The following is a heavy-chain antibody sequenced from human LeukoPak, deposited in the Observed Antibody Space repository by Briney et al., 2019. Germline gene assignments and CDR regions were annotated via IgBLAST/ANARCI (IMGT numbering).Heavy chain of an antibody. D-gene: IGHD5-24*01. CDR2: IYHSGST. Sequence: SETLSLTCAVSGGSISSSNWWSWVRQPPGKGLEWIGEIYHSGSTNYNPSPKSRVTISVDKSKNQFSLKLSSVTAADTAVYYCARDRRRDGYCLDYWGQGTLVTVSS. CDR1: GGSISSSNW. V-gene: IGHV4-4*02. J-gene: IGHJ4*02. CDR3: ARDRRRDGYCLDY.